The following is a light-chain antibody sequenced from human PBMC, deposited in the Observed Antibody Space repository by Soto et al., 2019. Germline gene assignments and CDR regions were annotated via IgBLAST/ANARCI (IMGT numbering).Light chain of an antibody. CDR2: TDN. Sequence: QSALTQPPSASGTPGQRVTISCSGSSSNIGINTVNWYQQVPGTAPKLLIYTDNQRPSGVPDRFSGSKSGTSASLASSGLQSEDEADYYCAAWDDSLNGLYVFGTGTKVTVL. CDR3: AAWDDSLNGLYV. J-gene: IGLJ1*01. CDR1: SSNIGINT. V-gene: IGLV1-44*01.